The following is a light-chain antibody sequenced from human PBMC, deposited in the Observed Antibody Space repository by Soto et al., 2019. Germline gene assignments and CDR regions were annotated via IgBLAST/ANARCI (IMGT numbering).Light chain of an antibody. J-gene: IGKJ1*01. V-gene: IGKV1-5*03. Sequence: DIPITPSPSTLSGSVGDRVTITCRASQTISSWLAWYQQKPGKAPKLLIYKASTLKSGVPSRFSGSGSGTEFTLTISSLQPDDFATYYCQHYNSYSEAFGQGTKVDIK. CDR2: KAS. CDR1: QTISSW. CDR3: QHYNSYSEA.